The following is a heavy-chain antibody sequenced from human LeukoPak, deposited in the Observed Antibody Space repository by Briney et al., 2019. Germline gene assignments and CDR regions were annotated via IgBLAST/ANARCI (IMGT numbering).Heavy chain of an antibody. Sequence: GASVKVPCKVSGYTLTELSMHWVRQAPGKGLEWMGGFDPEDGETIYAQKFQGRVTMTEDTSTDTAYMELSSLRSEDTAVYYCATDPGYCTNGVCGGDWGQGTLVTVSS. CDR2: FDPEDGET. J-gene: IGHJ4*02. CDR1: GYTLTELS. D-gene: IGHD2-8*01. CDR3: ATDPGYCTNGVCGGD. V-gene: IGHV1-24*01.